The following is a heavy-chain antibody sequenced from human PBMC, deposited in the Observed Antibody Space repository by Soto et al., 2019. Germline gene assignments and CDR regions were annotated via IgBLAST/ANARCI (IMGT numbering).Heavy chain of an antibody. CDR1: GASISDGNYY. CDR2: VYYSGST. CDR3: ARGRFLDF. Sequence: QVQLQESGPGLVKPSQTLSLTCSGSGASISDGNYYWTWIRQSPARGLEWIGYVYYSGSTYYNPSLQSRVTISADTSNNYYSLKLNSVTVADTAVYFCARGRFLDFWGQGILVTVSS. V-gene: IGHV4-30-4*01. D-gene: IGHD3-3*01. J-gene: IGHJ4*02.